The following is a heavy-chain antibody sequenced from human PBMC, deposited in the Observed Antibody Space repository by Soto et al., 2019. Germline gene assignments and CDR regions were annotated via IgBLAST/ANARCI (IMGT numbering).Heavy chain of an antibody. D-gene: IGHD4-17*01. CDR1: GFTFSDHY. V-gene: IGHV3-72*01. CDR3: TRGPTIRYRVTTWAS. CDR2: IRNKANSYTT. J-gene: IGHJ4*02. Sequence: EVQLVESGGGLVQPGGSLRLSCVASGFTFSDHYMDWHRQTPGKGLEWVGRIRNKANSYTTVYAASVKDRFTISTDDSKIPRYLQMNSLKTEDTAVYYCTRGPTIRYRVTTWASWVQGTLVTVSS.